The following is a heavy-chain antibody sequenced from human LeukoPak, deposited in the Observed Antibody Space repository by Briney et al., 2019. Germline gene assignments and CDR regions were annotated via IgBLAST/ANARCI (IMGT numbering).Heavy chain of an antibody. V-gene: IGHV1-24*01. D-gene: IGHD6-6*01. Sequence: ASVKVSCKVSGYTLTELSMHWVRQAPGKGLEWMGGFDPEDGETIYAQKFQGRVTMTEDTSTDTAYMELSSLRSEDTAMYYCATASIRAARPTDYWGQGTLVTVSS. CDR1: GYTLTELS. CDR2: FDPEDGET. J-gene: IGHJ4*02. CDR3: ATASIRAARPTDY.